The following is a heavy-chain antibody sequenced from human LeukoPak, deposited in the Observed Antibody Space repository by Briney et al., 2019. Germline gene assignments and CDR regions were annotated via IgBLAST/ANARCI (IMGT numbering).Heavy chain of an antibody. D-gene: IGHD4-17*01. CDR3: ARDWVDGDYGEGGY. CDR1: GGSVSGYTYY. V-gene: IGHV4-39*07. J-gene: IGHJ4*02. CDR2: VYYNGDT. Sequence: SETLSLTCTVSGGSVSGYTYYWAWIRQPPGKRLEWIGSVYYNGDTYYNPSLKSRVTLSVDTSKNQFSLRLTSVTAADTAIYYCARDWVDGDYGEGGYWGPGTLVTVSS.